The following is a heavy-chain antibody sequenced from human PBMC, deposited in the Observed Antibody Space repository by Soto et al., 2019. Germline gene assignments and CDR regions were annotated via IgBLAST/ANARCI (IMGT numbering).Heavy chain of an antibody. Sequence: GSLRLSCAASGFTFSDRYMDWVRQAPGKGLEWVGRTKDKANSYTTEYAASVKGRFTISRDDSRNSVYLQMNSLKTDDTAVYYCTIEGAYPGPDFDYWGQGTLVTVSS. D-gene: IGHD3-16*01. CDR3: TIEGAYPGPDFDY. CDR2: TKDKANSYTT. J-gene: IGHJ4*02. V-gene: IGHV3-72*01. CDR1: GFTFSDRY.